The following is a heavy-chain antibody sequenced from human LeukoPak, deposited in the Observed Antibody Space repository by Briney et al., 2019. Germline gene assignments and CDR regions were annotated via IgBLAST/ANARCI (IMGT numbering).Heavy chain of an antibody. Sequence: GASVKVSCKASGFTFTSSAVQWVRQAPGQGLEWMGGIIPIFGTANYAQKFQGRVTITADESTSTAYMELSSLRSEDTAVYYCARRDYWGQGTLVTVSS. CDR3: ARRDY. CDR1: GFTFTSSA. J-gene: IGHJ4*02. CDR2: IIPIFGTA. V-gene: IGHV1-69*13.